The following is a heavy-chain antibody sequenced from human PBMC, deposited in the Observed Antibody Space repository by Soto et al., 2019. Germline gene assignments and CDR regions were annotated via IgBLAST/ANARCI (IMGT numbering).Heavy chain of an antibody. Sequence: SETLSLTCTVSGGSISSGDYYWSWIRQPPGKGLEWIGYIYYSGSTYYNPSLKSRVTISVDTSKNQFSLKLSSVTAADTAVYYCAREEPEGDAFDIWGQGTMVTVSS. J-gene: IGHJ3*02. CDR3: AREEPEGDAFDI. D-gene: IGHD1-26*01. CDR1: GGSISSGDYY. V-gene: IGHV4-30-4*01. CDR2: IYYSGST.